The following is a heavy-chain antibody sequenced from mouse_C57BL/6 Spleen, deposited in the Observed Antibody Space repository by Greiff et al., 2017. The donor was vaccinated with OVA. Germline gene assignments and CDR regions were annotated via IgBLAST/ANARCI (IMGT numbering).Heavy chain of an antibody. V-gene: IGHV1-22*01. J-gene: IGHJ4*01. CDR1: GYTFTDYN. CDR3: ARAPICYGYDGYYALDY. D-gene: IGHD2-2*01. Sequence: EVQLQESGPELVKPGASVKMSCKASGYTFTDYNMHWVKQSHGKSLEWIGYINPNNGGTSYNQKFKGKATLTVNTSSSTAYIELRSLTSECSAVYYCARAPICYGYDGYYALDYWGQGTSVTVSS. CDR2: INPNNGGT.